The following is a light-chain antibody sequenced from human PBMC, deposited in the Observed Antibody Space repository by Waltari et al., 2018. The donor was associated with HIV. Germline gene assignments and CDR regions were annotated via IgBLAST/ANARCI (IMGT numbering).Light chain of an antibody. Sequence: EIVLTQSTGTLSLSQGERATLSCRASQSVSSSYLAWYQQKPGQAPRLLIYGASSRSTGIPDRFSGSGSGTDFTLTISRLEPEDFAVYYCQQYGSSGLTFGGGTKVEIK. CDR3: QQYGSSGLT. V-gene: IGKV3-20*01. CDR2: GAS. J-gene: IGKJ4*01. CDR1: QSVSSSY.